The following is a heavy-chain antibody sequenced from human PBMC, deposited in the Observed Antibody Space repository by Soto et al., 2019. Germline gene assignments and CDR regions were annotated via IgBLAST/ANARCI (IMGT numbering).Heavy chain of an antibody. CDR3: ASTSMPRSLLDP. V-gene: IGHV3-23*01. J-gene: IGHJ5*02. CDR2: ISKSGDST. D-gene: IGHD2-2*01. CDR1: GVTFTSYA. Sequence: GGSLRLSCAASGVTFTSYAMTWVRQVPGEGLQWVSSISKSGDSTYYADSVKGRFTTSRDNSKNTLYLQMNSLRAEDTAVYYCASTSMPRSLLDPWGQGTMVTVSS.